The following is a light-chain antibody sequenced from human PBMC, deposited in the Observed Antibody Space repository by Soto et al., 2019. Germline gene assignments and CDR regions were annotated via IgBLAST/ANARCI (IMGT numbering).Light chain of an antibody. CDR1: QAINNY. Sequence: DIQMTQSPSSLSASVGDRVTITCQASQAINNYLHWYQQKPGKAPKLLIYDASNLEKGAPSRFSGSGSGTDFTFDISSLQPEDVATYYCQHHHNHPHFGQGTKVDIK. J-gene: IGKJ1*01. CDR2: DAS. CDR3: QHHHNHPH. V-gene: IGKV1-33*01.